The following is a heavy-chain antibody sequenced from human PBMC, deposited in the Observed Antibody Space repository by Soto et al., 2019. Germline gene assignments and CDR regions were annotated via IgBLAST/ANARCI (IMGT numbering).Heavy chain of an antibody. CDR3: ARSSTSKPVYYYYGMDV. Sequence: QVQLVQSGAEVKKPGASVKVSCKASGYTFTSYGISWVRQAPGQGLEWMGWISAYNGNTNYAQKLQGRVTMTTDTSTSTAYMELRSLRSDDTAVYSCARSSTSKPVYYYYGMDVWGQGTTVTVSS. CDR1: GYTFTSYG. D-gene: IGHD6-13*01. J-gene: IGHJ6*02. V-gene: IGHV1-18*01. CDR2: ISAYNGNT.